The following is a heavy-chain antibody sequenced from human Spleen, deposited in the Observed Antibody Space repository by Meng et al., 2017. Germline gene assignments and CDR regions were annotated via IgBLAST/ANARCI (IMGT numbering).Heavy chain of an antibody. V-gene: IGHV4-38-2*02. J-gene: IGHJ4*02. Sequence: SETLSLTCTVSGYSISSGFYWGWIRQTPGKGLEGIGGISHSGKIYYNPSLKSRVTISLDTSKNQFSLRLTSVSAADTAVYYCARMWGYSGYGHYFDSWGRGTLVTVSS. CDR3: ARMWGYSGYGHYFDS. CDR1: GYSISSGFY. CDR2: ISHSGKI. D-gene: IGHD5-12*01.